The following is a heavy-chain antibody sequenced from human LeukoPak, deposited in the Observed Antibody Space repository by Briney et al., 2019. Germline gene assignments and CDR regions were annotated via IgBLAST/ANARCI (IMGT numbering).Heavy chain of an antibody. CDR1: GFTFSSYA. CDR3: AKGINDFWSGISMPGGEFDY. Sequence: GGSLRLSCAASGFTFSSYAMSWVRQAPGKGLEWVSAISGSGGSTYYADSVKGRFTISRDNSKNTLYLQMNSLRAEDTAVYYCAKGINDFWSGISMPGGEFDYWGQGTLVTVSS. CDR2: ISGSGGST. J-gene: IGHJ4*02. V-gene: IGHV3-23*01. D-gene: IGHD3-3*01.